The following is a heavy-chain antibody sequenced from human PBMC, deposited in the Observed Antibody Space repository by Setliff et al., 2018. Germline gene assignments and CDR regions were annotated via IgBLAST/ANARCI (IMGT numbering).Heavy chain of an antibody. D-gene: IGHD4-17*01. J-gene: IGHJ4*02. CDR2: IKKDGSIK. CDR1: GFTFRRYW. V-gene: IGHV3-7*01. Sequence: GGSLRLSCAASGFTFRRYWMSWVRQAPGQGLEWVANIKKDGSIKYYLDSVRGRFTISRDNAENSLTLQMNSLRVEDTAVYYCSRDLQGSGDFVVDYWGQGTLVTVSS. CDR3: SRDLQGSGDFVVDY.